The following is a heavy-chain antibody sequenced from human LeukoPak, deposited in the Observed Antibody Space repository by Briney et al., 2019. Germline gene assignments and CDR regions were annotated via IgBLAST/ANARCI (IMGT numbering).Heavy chain of an antibody. Sequence: ASVKVSCKASGYTITNNYMHWVRQAPGQGLEWMGVINPSGTGTSYAQKFQGRITMSRDTSTSTVYMELSSLRSEDTAFYYCATDHSMANTAWWFDPWGQGILVTVSS. CDR2: INPSGTGT. J-gene: IGHJ5*02. CDR3: ATDHSMANTAWWFDP. D-gene: IGHD5-24*01. V-gene: IGHV1-46*01. CDR1: GYTITNNY.